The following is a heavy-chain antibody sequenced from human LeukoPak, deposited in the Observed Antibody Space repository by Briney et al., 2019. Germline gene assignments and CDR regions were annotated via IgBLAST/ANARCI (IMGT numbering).Heavy chain of an antibody. V-gene: IGHV3-23*01. CDR2: ISGSGGST. CDR1: GFTFDDYA. J-gene: IGHJ4*02. Sequence: GGSLRLSCAASGFTFDDYAMSWVRQAPGKGLEWVSAISGSGGSTYYADSVKGRFTISRDNSKNTLYLQMNSLRAEDTAVYYCAKSLRRFLEWPTDYWGQGTLVTVSS. D-gene: IGHD3-3*01. CDR3: AKSLRRFLEWPTDY.